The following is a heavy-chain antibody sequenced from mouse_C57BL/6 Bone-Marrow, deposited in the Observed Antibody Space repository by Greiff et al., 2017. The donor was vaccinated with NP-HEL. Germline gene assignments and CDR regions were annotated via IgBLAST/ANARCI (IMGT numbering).Heavy chain of an antibody. CDR2: IDPSDSYT. V-gene: IGHV1-50*01. CDR3: ARGGNDYDFAMDY. Sequence: QVQLQQPGAELVKPGASVKLSCKASGYTFTSYWMQWVKQRPGQGLEWIGEIDPSDSYTNYNQKFKGKATLTVDTSSSTDYMQLSSLTSEDSAVYYCARGGNDYDFAMDYWGQGTSVTVSS. D-gene: IGHD2-4*01. CDR1: GYTFTSYW. J-gene: IGHJ4*01.